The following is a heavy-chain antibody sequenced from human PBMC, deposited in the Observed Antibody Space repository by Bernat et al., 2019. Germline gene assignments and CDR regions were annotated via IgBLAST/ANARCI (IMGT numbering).Heavy chain of an antibody. CDR2: IWYDGSNK. V-gene: IGHV3-33*01. Sequence: QVQLVESGGGVVQPGRSLRLSCAASGFTFSSYGMHWVRQAPGKGLGWVEVIWYDGSNKYYGDGRKGRFTISRDNSKNTLYLKKNSLRAEDTAVYYCAREAGLVKYYFDYWGQGTLVTVSS. D-gene: IGHD6-19*01. CDR3: AREAGLVKYYFDY. J-gene: IGHJ4*02. CDR1: GFTFSSYG.